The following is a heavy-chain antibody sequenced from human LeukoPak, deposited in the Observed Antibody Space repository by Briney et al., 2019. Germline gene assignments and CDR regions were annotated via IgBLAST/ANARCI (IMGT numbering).Heavy chain of an antibody. CDR3: ARLKVGTTHPDY. Sequence: SETLSLTCTVSGGSISRYYWSWIRQPPGKGLEWIGYIYYSGSTNYNPSLKSRVTISTSKNRFSLRLSSVTAADTAVYYCARLKVGTTHPDYWGQGTLVTVSS. J-gene: IGHJ4*02. V-gene: IGHV4-59*08. D-gene: IGHD1-26*01. CDR1: GGSISRYY. CDR2: IYYSGST.